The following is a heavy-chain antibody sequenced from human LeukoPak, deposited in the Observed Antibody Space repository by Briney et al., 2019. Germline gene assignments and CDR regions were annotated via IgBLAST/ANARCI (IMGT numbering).Heavy chain of an antibody. CDR3: ARARDYYYMDV. CDR2: IIPIFGTA. V-gene: IGHV1-69*05. Sequence: ASVKVSCNASGGTFSSYAISWVRQAPGQGLEWMGRIIPIFGTANYAQKFQGRVTITTDESTSTAYMELSSLRSEDTAVYYCARARDYYYMDVWGKGTTVTVSS. J-gene: IGHJ6*03. CDR1: GGTFSSYA.